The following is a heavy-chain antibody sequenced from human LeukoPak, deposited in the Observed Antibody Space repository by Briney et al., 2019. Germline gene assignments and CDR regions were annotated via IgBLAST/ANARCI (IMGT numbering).Heavy chain of an antibody. CDR1: GYTFTSYD. CDR3: ARGLGRTPYDFWSGPDAFDI. Sequence: GASVKVSCEASGYTFTSYDINWVRQAAGQGLEWMGGIIPIFGTANYAQKFQGRVTITADESTSTAYMELSSLRSEDTAVYYCARGLGRTPYDFWSGPDAFDIWGQGTMVTVSS. V-gene: IGHV1-69*13. D-gene: IGHD3-3*01. CDR2: IIPIFGTA. J-gene: IGHJ3*02.